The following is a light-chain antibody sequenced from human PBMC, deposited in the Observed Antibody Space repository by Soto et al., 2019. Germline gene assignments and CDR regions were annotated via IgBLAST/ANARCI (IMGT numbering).Light chain of an antibody. V-gene: IGKV3-11*01. CDR3: QQRSSR. CDR2: DAS. Sequence: EIVLTQSPATLSLSPGDRASLSCRASQSVGTSLTWYQQKPGQTPRLLICDASARATGIPARFSGSGSGTDFTLTISSLEPEDFAVYYCQQRSSRFGGGTKVDIK. J-gene: IGKJ4*01. CDR1: QSVGTS.